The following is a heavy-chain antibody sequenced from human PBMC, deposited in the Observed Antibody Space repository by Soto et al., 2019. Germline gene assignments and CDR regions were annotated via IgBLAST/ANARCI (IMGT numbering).Heavy chain of an antibody. J-gene: IGHJ4*02. CDR3: ARDQYSSGCGDY. CDR1: VFTFSSYA. CDR2: ISYDGSNK. Sequence: ESGGGVVQPGRSLRLSCAASVFTFSSYAMHWVRQAPGKGLEWVAVISYDGSNKYYADSVKGRFTISRDNSKNTLYLQMNSLRAEDTAVYYCARDQYSSGCGDYWGQGTLVTVSS. D-gene: IGHD6-19*01. V-gene: IGHV3-30-3*01.